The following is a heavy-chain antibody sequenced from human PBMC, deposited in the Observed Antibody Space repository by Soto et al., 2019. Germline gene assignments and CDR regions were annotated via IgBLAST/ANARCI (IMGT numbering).Heavy chain of an antibody. Sequence: ASGPTLVNPTQTLTLTCTFSGFSLTTSGVGVGWIRQPPGKALEWLALIYWDDDERYSPSLQSRLTITKDTSKNHVVLTMTNMDPVDTAKYYCDHMTTVTNFDYWGQGTLVTVSS. D-gene: IGHD4-17*01. CDR2: IYWDDDE. CDR1: GFSLTTSGVG. V-gene: IGHV2-5*02. J-gene: IGHJ4*02. CDR3: DHMTTVTNFDY.